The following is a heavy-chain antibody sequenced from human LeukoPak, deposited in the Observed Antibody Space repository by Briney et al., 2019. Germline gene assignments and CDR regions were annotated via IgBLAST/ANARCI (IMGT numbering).Heavy chain of an antibody. CDR3: ARLSRGSGSYYNSLYYYYYMDV. D-gene: IGHD3-10*01. CDR2: INHSGST. V-gene: IGHV4-34*01. Sequence: PSETLSLTCAAYGGSFSGYYWSWIRQPPGKGLEWIGEINHSGSTNYNPSLKSRVTISVDTSKNQFSLKLSSVTAADTAVYYCARLSRGSGSYYNSLYYYYYMDVWGKGTTVTISS. J-gene: IGHJ6*03. CDR1: GGSFSGYY.